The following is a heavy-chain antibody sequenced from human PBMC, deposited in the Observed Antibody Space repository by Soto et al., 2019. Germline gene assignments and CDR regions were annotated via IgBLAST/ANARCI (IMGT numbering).Heavy chain of an antibody. CDR1: GFTFSSYG. CDR3: AENYYGSGSYYRLSYYFDY. Sequence: GGSLRLSCAASGFTFSSYGMHWVRQAPGKGLEWVAVISYDGSNKYYADSVKGRFTISRDNSKNTLYLQMNSLRAEDTAVYYCAENYYGSGSYYRLSYYFDYWGQGTLVTVSS. V-gene: IGHV3-30*03. CDR2: ISYDGSNK. D-gene: IGHD3-10*01. J-gene: IGHJ4*02.